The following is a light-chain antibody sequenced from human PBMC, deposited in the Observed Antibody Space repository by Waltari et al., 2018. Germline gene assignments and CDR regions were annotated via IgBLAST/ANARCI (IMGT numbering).Light chain of an antibody. J-gene: IGLJ3*02. V-gene: IGLV4-69*01. Sequence: QLVVTQSPSASASLGASVKLTCTLSSGHSSNVIAWLQQHPERGPRYLMKVNSDGSHSKGDEIPDRFAGSSSGAERYLTVSNRQSEDEADYYGQTGGHGTWVFGGGTKLTVL. CDR1: SGHSSNV. CDR3: QTGGHGTWV. CDR2: VNSDGSH.